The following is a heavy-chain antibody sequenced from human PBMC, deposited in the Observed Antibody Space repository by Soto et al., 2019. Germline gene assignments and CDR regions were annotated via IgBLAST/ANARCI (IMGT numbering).Heavy chain of an antibody. V-gene: IGHV3-30-3*01. Sequence: GGSLRLSCAASGFTFSSYAMHWVRQAPGKGLEWVAVISYDGSNKYYADSVKGRFTISRDNSKNTLYLQMNSLRAEDTAVYYCTRGPPNYTYSSGWYVDYWGQGTLVTVSS. CDR2: ISYDGSNK. J-gene: IGHJ4*02. CDR3: TRGPPNYTYSSGWYVDY. CDR1: GFTFSSYA. D-gene: IGHD6-19*01.